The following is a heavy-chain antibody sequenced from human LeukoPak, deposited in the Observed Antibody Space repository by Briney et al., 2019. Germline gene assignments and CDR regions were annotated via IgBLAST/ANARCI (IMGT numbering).Heavy chain of an antibody. V-gene: IGHV1-46*01. CDR3: ARPNPPTYSNYVWFDP. CDR2: INPSGGST. Sequence: ASVKVSCKASGYTFTSYYMHWVRQAPGQGLEWMGIINPSGGSTSYAQKFQGRVTMTRDTSISTAYMELSRLRSDDTAVYYCARPNPPTYSNYVWFDPWGQGTLVTVSS. J-gene: IGHJ5*02. CDR1: GYTFTSYY. D-gene: IGHD4-11*01.